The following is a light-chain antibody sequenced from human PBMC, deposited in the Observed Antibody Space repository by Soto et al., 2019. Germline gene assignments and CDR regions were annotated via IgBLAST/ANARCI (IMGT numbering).Light chain of an antibody. V-gene: IGLV2-14*03. J-gene: IGLJ1*01. CDR1: SSDDGGYNY. CDR2: DVS. CDR3: SSYTTSNTRQIV. Sequence: LTQPASVSGSPGQSITISCTGTSSDDGGYNYVSWYQHHPGKAPKLMIYDVSNRPSGVSNRFSGSKSGNTASLTISGIQPEDEADYYCSSYTTSNTRQIVFGTGTKVTVL.